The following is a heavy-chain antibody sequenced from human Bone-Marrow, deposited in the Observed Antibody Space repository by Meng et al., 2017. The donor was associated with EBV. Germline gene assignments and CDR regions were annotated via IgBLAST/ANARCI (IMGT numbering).Heavy chain of an antibody. CDR3: ARATSGWVEIYY. D-gene: IGHD6-19*01. V-gene: IGHV4-61*01. CDR2: MYDGGST. Sequence: QLHPREAGPGPVEPSGTPSLTCRVSGASVIGGTYNWSWSRQPPGKELEWVGYMYDGGSTNYVPSLKSRVTISVDTSKNQFSLKLSSVTAADTAVYYCARATSGWVEIYYWGQGTLVTVSS. CDR1: GASVIGGTYN. J-gene: IGHJ4*02.